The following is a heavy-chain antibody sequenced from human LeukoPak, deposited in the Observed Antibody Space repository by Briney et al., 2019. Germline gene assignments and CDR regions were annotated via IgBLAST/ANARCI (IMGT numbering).Heavy chain of an antibody. CDR2: ISGSGGST. CDR3: AKDNSGIAARPGYFQH. D-gene: IGHD6-6*01. J-gene: IGHJ1*01. CDR1: GFTFSSYA. V-gene: IGHV3-23*01. Sequence: GGSLRLSCAASGFTFSSYAMSWVRQAPGKGLEWVSAISGSGGSTYYADSVKGRFTISRDNSKNTLYLQMNSLRAEDTAVYYCAKDNSGIAARPGYFQHWGQGTLVTVSS.